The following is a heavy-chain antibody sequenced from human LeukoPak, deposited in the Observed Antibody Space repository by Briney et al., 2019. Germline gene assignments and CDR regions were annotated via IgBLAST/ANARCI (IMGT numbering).Heavy chain of an antibody. V-gene: IGHV4-38-2*01. J-gene: IGHJ3*02. CDR3: ARNTTNHTITVTNAFDI. CDR1: GYSISSGYY. D-gene: IGHD4-17*01. Sequence: SETLSLTCAVSGYSISSGYYWGWIRQPPGKGLEWIGSIYHSGSTYYNPSLKSRVTISVDTSKNQFSLKLSSVTAADTAVYYCARNTTNHTITVTNAFDIWGQGTMVTASS. CDR2: IYHSGST.